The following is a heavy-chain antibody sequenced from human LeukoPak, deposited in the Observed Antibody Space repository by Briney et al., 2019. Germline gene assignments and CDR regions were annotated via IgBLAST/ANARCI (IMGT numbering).Heavy chain of an antibody. D-gene: IGHD5-18*01. CDR2: INAGNGNT. J-gene: IGHJ4*02. V-gene: IGHV1-3*01. CDR3: ARRSVDSYEIFDY. CDR1: GYTFTSYA. Sequence: ASVKVPCKASGYTFTSYAMHWVRQAPGQRLEWMGWINAGNGNTKYSQKFQGRVTITRDTSASTAYMELSSLRSEDTAVNYCARRSVDSYEIFDYWGQGTLVTVSS.